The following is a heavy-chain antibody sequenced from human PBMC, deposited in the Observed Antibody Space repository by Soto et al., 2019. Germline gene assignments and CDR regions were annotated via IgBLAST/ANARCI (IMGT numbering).Heavy chain of an antibody. D-gene: IGHD3-10*01. J-gene: IGHJ4*02. Sequence: QVQLQESGPGLVKPSQTLSLTCTVSGGSIGVGGYYWSWSRQPPGRGLGGFGYIFYSGSTYYNPSLKSRVTISVDTSKNQFSLKLSSVTAADTAVYYCARGGNYYGSGSYYNSRPYFDYWGQGTLVTVSS. CDR3: ARGGNYYGSGSYYNSRPYFDY. V-gene: IGHV4-31*03. CDR1: GGSIGVGGYY. CDR2: IFYSGST.